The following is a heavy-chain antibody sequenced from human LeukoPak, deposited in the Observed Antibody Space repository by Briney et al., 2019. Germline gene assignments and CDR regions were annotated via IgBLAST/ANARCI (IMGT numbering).Heavy chain of an antibody. J-gene: IGHJ4*02. CDR2: INHSGST. CDR1: GGSFSGYY. D-gene: IGHD5-18*01. V-gene: IGHV4-34*01. CDR3: ASKDTAMAYYFDY. Sequence: SETLSLTCAVYGGSFSGYYWSWLRQPPGKGLEWIGEINHSGSTKYNPSLKSRVTISVDTSKNQFSLKLSAVTAADTAVYYCASKDTAMAYYFDYWGQGTLVTVSS.